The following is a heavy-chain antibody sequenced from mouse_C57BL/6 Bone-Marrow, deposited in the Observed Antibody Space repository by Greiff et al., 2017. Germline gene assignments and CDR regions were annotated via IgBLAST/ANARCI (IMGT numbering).Heavy chain of an antibody. V-gene: IGHV5-17*01. D-gene: IGHD3-3*01. CDR2: ISSGSSSI. Sequence: EVQGVESGGGLVKPGGSLKLSCAASGFTFSDYGMNWVRQAPEKGLEWVAYISSGSSSIYYADTVKGRFPISRDNAKNTLFLQMTSLRSEDTAMYYCARGQSPYAMDYWGQGTSVTVSS. CDR3: ARGQSPYAMDY. J-gene: IGHJ4*01. CDR1: GFTFSDYG.